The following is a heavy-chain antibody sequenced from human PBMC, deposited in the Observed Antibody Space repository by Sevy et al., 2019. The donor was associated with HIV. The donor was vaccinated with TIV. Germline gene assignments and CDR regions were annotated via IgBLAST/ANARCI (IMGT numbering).Heavy chain of an antibody. CDR1: GFTFSNYF. CDR3: ARGDYYGSRYYFDD. V-gene: IGHV3-21*01. Sequence: GGSLRLSCAASGFTFSNYFMNWVRQAPGKGLEWVSSISSGSSYIFYADSLKGRFTISRDNAKNSLYLHMNSLRAEDTAVYYCARGDYYGSRYYFDDWGPGTLVTVSS. CDR2: ISSGSSYI. J-gene: IGHJ4*02. D-gene: IGHD3-10*01.